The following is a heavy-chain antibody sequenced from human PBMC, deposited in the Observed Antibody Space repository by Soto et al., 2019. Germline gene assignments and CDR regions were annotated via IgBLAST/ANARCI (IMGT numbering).Heavy chain of an antibody. J-gene: IGHJ6*02. Sequence: HPGGSLRLSCAASGFTFSSYGMHWVRQAPGKGLEWVAVISYDGSNKYYADSVKGRFTISRDNSKNTLYLQMNSLRAEDTAVYYCAKDLEQLVRPLYYYYGMDVWGQGTTVTVSS. V-gene: IGHV3-30*18. D-gene: IGHD6-6*01. CDR1: GFTFSSYG. CDR2: ISYDGSNK. CDR3: AKDLEQLVRPLYYYYGMDV.